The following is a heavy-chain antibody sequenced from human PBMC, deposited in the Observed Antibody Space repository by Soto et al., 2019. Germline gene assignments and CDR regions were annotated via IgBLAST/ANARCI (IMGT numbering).Heavy chain of an antibody. CDR1: GYTFISFG. CDR3: ARGPLCLSTSCYGDDYYYYGMDV. J-gene: IGHJ6*02. Sequence: QVQLVQSGAEVKKPGASVKVSCKASGYTFISFGISWVRQAPGQGLEWMGWISAYNGNTNYAQKLQGRVTMTTDTSTSTAYMELRSLRSDDTDVYYYARGPLCLSTSCYGDDYYYYGMDVWGQGTTVTVSS. V-gene: IGHV1-18*01. CDR2: ISAYNGNT. D-gene: IGHD2-2*01.